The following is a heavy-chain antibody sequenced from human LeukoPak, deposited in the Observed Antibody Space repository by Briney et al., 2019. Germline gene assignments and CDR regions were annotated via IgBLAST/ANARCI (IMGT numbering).Heavy chain of an antibody. Sequence: PGGSLRLSCAASGFTFSNYGMHWVRQAPGQGLEWVAVISYDGSDQYYADSVKGRFTISRDNSKNTLYLQMNSLRAEDTAVYYCAREHRGGPATAWGQGTLVTVSS. V-gene: IGHV3-30*03. CDR3: AREHRGGPATA. CDR2: ISYDGSDQ. J-gene: IGHJ5*02. CDR1: GFTFSNYG. D-gene: IGHD3-10*01.